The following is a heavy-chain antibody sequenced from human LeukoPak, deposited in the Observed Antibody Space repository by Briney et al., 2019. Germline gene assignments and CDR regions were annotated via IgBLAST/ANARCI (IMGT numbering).Heavy chain of an antibody. CDR3: TTPKYYDFWSGYSSRAFDI. V-gene: IGHV3-15*01. CDR2: IKSKTDGGTT. CDR1: GFTFSNAW. D-gene: IGHD3-3*01. Sequence: GGSLRLSCAASGFTFSNAWMSWVRQAPGKGLEWVGRIKSKTDGGTTDYAAPVKGRFTISRDDSKNTLYPQMNSLKTEDTAVYYCTTPKYYDFWSGYSSRAFDIWGQGTMVTVSS. J-gene: IGHJ3*02.